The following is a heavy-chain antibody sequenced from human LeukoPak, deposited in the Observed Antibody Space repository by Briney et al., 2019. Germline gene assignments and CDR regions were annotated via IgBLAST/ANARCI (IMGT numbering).Heavy chain of an antibody. Sequence: SVKVSCKASGGTFSSYAISWVRQAPGQGLEWMGGIIPIFGTANYAQKFQGRVTITTDEFTSTAYMELSSLRSEDMAVCYCATSFGDIVVVPAALMAYYYYYMDVWGKGTTVTVSS. CDR3: ATSFGDIVVVPAALMAYYYYYMDV. D-gene: IGHD2-2*01. CDR1: GGTFSSYA. V-gene: IGHV1-69*05. CDR2: IIPIFGTA. J-gene: IGHJ6*03.